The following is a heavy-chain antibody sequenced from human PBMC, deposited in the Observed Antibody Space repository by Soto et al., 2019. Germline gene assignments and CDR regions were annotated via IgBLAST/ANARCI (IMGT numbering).Heavy chain of an antibody. CDR2: IFSNDEK. CDR1: GFSLSNARMG. J-gene: IGHJ2*01. Sequence: QVTLKESGPVLVKPTETLTLTCTVSGFSLSNARMGVGWIRQPPGKALEWLAHIFSNDEKSYTTSLKSRLTISKDTSKSQVVLTMTTMDPVDTATDYCARPFRCYSSSWSDNWYFDLWGRGNLVTVSS. V-gene: IGHV2-26*01. CDR3: ARPFRCYSSSWSDNWYFDL. D-gene: IGHD6-13*01.